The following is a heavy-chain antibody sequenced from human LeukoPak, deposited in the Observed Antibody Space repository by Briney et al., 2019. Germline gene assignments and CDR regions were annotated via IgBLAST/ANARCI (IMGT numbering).Heavy chain of an antibody. V-gene: IGHV3-30*03. D-gene: IGHD2-2*01. CDR1: GFSFTTYA. CDR2: ISYDGGTK. J-gene: IGHJ4*02. CDR3: ARVGCNSASCFYPSDY. Sequence: GGSLRLSCAVSGFSFTTYAMQWVRQAPGKGLEWVALISYDGGTKYYADSVKGRFTISRDNSRSTLYLQMSSLRAEDTAVYFCARVGCNSASCFYPSDYWGQGILVTVSP.